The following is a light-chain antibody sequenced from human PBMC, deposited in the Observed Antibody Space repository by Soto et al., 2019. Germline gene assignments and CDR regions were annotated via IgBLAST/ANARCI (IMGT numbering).Light chain of an antibody. CDR3: AAWDDSLHGPV. CDR1: SSNIGSNA. J-gene: IGLJ2*01. Sequence: QLVLTQPPSVSGAPRQRVTISCSGGSSNIGSNAVNWYQQLPGKAPKLLIYYDDLLPSGVSDRFSGSKSGTSSSLAISGLQSEDEAYYYCAAWDDSLHGPVFGGGTKLTVL. CDR2: YDD. V-gene: IGLV1-36*01.